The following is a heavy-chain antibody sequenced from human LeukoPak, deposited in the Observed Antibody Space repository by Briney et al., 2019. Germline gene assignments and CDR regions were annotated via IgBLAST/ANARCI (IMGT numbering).Heavy chain of an antibody. D-gene: IGHD3-22*01. CDR2: IYHSGST. CDR1: GGSISSSNW. V-gene: IGHV4-4*02. J-gene: IGHJ4*02. Sequence: SGTLSLTCAVSGGSISSSNWWSWVRQPPGKGLEWIGEIYHSGSTNYNPSLKSRVTISVDTSKNQFSLKLSSVTAADTAVYYCAISSGYAHFFDYWGQGTLVTVSS. CDR3: AISSGYAHFFDY.